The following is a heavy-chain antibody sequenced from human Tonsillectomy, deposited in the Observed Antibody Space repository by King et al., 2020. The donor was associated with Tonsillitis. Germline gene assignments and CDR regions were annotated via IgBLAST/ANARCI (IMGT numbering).Heavy chain of an antibody. CDR2: FHHSGNS. J-gene: IGHJ5*02. Sequence: QLQESGPGLVKPSETLSLSCTISGHSISSDYYWGWIRQPPGKGLEWIGSFHHSGNSYYNPSLKSRVFVTSDTSKNQFFLKLSYVTASDTAIYYCARVAFTQSDHYHLWFDPWGQGTLVTVSS. D-gene: IGHD1-14*01. CDR1: GHSISSDYY. V-gene: IGHV4-38-2*02. CDR3: ARVAFTQSDHYHLWFDP.